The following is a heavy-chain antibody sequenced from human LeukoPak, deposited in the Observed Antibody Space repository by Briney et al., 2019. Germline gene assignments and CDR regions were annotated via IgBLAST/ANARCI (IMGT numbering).Heavy chain of an antibody. Sequence: GGSLRLSCAASGFTFSSYAMSWVRQAPGKGLEWVANIKQDGSEKYYVDSVKGRFTISRDNAKNSLYLQMNSLRAEDTAVYYCAREGYFDYWGQGTLVTVSS. V-gene: IGHV3-7*01. J-gene: IGHJ4*02. CDR2: IKQDGSEK. CDR3: AREGYFDY. CDR1: GFTFSSYA.